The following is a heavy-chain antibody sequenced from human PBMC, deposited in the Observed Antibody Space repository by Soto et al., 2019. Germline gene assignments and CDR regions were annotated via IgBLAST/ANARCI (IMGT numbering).Heavy chain of an antibody. CDR1: GGSTGTSAYY. CDR2: INHSGNT. CDR3: SRRAPEGFDP. Sequence: SETLSLTCAVSGGSTGTSAYYWGWIRQAPGKGLEWIGSINHSGNTYLSPSLKDRVTMSVDTSKNSFSLKLRSATAADTGLYYCSRRAPEGFDPWGQGTLVTVSS. V-gene: IGHV4-39*01. J-gene: IGHJ5*02.